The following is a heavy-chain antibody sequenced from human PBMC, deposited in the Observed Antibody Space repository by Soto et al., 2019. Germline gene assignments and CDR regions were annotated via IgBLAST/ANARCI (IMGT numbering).Heavy chain of an antibody. CDR3: AQDRGWGVVSPSHDY. V-gene: IGHV3-23*01. J-gene: IGHJ4*02. CDR2: IRGTGGET. D-gene: IGHD2-21*01. Sequence: EVQLLESGGGMVQPGGSLRVSCAAPGLTFRNFVMSWVRQAPGQGLEWVSAIRGTGGETFYADSVKGRFTISRDNSKNTLYLQMNSLRDEDTALYFCAQDRGWGVVSPSHDYWGQGTLVTVSS. CDR1: GLTFRNFV.